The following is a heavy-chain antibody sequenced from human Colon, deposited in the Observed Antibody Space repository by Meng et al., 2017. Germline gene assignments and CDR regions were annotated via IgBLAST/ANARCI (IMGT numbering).Heavy chain of an antibody. CDR2: IHTSGST. Sequence: QVQLQESGPGLVKPSETLSLTCTVSCDSISSYYWTWILQTAGKGLEWIGRIHTSGSTTYNPSLKSRVTMSVDTSKNQVSLKLTSVTAADTAVYYCARDKGIVAAGARWFDPWGQGTLVTVSS. D-gene: IGHD2-15*01. J-gene: IGHJ5*02. CDR3: ARDKGIVAAGARWFDP. CDR1: CDSISSYY. V-gene: IGHV4-4*07.